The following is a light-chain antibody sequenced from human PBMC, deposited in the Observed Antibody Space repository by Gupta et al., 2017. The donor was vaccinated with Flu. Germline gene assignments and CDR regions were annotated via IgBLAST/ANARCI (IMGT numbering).Light chain of an antibody. V-gene: IGLV2-14*01. J-gene: IGLJ3*02. CDR1: SSDVGGYNY. CDR3: NSYTSTKNWV. CDR2: EVS. Sequence: QSALTQPASVSGSAGQSITISCTGSSSDVGGYNYVSWYQQHPGKAPRLMIYEVSSRPSGVSYRFSGSKSGNTASLTISGLQAEDEADYYGNSYTSTKNWVVGGGTKLTVL.